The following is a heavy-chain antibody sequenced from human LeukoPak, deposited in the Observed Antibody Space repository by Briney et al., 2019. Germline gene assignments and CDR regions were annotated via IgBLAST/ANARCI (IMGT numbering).Heavy chain of an antibody. CDR1: GYTFTSYG. D-gene: IGHD3-10*01. J-gene: IGHJ5*02. CDR3: ARDRADYYGSGSYYNGYNWFDP. CDR2: ISAYNGNT. V-gene: IGHV1-18*01. Sequence: ASVTVSCKASGYTFTSYGISWVRQAPGQGLEWMGWISAYNGNTNYSQKLQGRVTMTTDTSTSTAYMELRSLRSDDTAVYYCARDRADYYGSGSYYNGYNWFDPWGQGTLVTVSS.